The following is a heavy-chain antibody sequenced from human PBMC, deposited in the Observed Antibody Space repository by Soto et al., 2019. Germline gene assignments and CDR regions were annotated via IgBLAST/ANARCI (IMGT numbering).Heavy chain of an antibody. D-gene: IGHD2-8*02. CDR3: ARDKITGLFDY. CDR2: INHSGST. CDR1: GGSFSGYY. Sequence: SETLSLTCAVYGGSFSGYYWTWIRQPPGTGLEWIGEINHSGSTNYNPPLKSRVTISVDTSKNQFSLKLTSVTAADTAVYYCARDKITGLFDYWGQGTLVTVSS. V-gene: IGHV4-34*01. J-gene: IGHJ4*02.